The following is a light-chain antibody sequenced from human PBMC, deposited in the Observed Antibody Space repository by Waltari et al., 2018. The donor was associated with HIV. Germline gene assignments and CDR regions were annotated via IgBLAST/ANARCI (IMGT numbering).Light chain of an antibody. CDR1: SGDVGGYNY. J-gene: IGLJ3*02. CDR2: EVT. V-gene: IGLV2-14*01. Sequence: QFALTQPASVSGSPGQSITISCSGTSGDVGGYNYVSWYQQLPGKGPKLIIYEVTNRPSGISDRFSASKSANTASLTISGLQAEDEADYYCGSYTTSSTWVFGGGTKLTVL. CDR3: GSYTTSSTWV.